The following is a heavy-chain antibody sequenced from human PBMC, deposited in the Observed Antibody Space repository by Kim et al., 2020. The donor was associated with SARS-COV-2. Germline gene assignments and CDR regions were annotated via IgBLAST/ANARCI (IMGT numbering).Heavy chain of an antibody. CDR3: ARVPYDSSGYYSGRGLRRTSNWFDP. CDR1: GGSFSGYY. CDR2: INHSGST. J-gene: IGHJ5*02. V-gene: IGHV4-34*01. D-gene: IGHD3-22*01. Sequence: SETLSLTCAVYGGSFSGYYWSWIRQPPGKGLEWIGEINHSGSTNYNPSLKSRVTISVDTSKNQFSLKLSSVTAADTAVYYCARVPYDSSGYYSGRGLRRTSNWFDPWGQGTLVTVSS.